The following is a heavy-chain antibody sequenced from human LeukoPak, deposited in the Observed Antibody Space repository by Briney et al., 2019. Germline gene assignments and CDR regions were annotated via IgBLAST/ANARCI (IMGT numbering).Heavy chain of an antibody. Sequence: SETLSLTCTVSGGSISSYYWRWIRQPPGKGLEWIGYIYYSGSTNYNPSLKSRVTISVDASKNQFSLKLSSVTAADTAVYYCARESQDYGDYALFDYWGQGTLVTVSS. D-gene: IGHD4-17*01. CDR3: ARESQDYGDYALFDY. CDR2: IYYSGST. CDR1: GGSISSYY. J-gene: IGHJ4*02. V-gene: IGHV4-59*01.